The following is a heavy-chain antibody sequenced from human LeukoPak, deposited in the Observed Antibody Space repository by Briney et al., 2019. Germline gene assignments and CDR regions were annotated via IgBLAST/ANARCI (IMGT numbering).Heavy chain of an antibody. CDR1: GGSISSYY. CDR2: IYYSGST. J-gene: IGHJ4*02. Sequence: PSETLSLTCTVSGGSISSYYWTWIRQPPVRGLDWIGYIYYSGSTNYNPSLKSRVVISIDASKNEFSLKLSSVTAADTAIYYCARHARNVYNPIDYWGQGTLVTVSS. CDR3: ARHARNVYNPIDY. V-gene: IGHV4-59*08. D-gene: IGHD5-24*01.